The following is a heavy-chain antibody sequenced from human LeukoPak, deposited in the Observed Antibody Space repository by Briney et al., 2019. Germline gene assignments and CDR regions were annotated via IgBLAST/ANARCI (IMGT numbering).Heavy chain of an antibody. V-gene: IGHV3-74*01. CDR3: ARGRHLYSYAYDYHMDA. Sequence: HPGGSLRLSCAASGFKFDDYAMHWVRQAPGKGLVWVSRINTDGSSTNYADSVKGRFTISRDNAKNTLYLQVDSLRAEDTAVYYCARGRHLYSYAYDYHMDASGKRTTVTISS. D-gene: IGHD5-18*01. CDR2: INTDGSST. J-gene: IGHJ6*03. CDR1: GFKFDDYA.